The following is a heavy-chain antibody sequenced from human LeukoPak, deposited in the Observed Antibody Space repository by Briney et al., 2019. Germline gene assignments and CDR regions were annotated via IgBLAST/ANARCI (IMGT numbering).Heavy chain of an antibody. CDR2: IIPILGIA. CDR3: ARDVHLLWFGESLAYFDY. V-gene: IGHV1-69*04. J-gene: IGHJ4*02. Sequence: GSSVKVSCKASGGTFSSYAISWVRQAPGQGLEWMGRIIPILGIANYAQKFQGRVTITADKSTSTAYMELSSLRSEDTAVYYCARDVHLLWFGESLAYFDYWGQGTLVTVSS. D-gene: IGHD3-10*01. CDR1: GGTFSSYA.